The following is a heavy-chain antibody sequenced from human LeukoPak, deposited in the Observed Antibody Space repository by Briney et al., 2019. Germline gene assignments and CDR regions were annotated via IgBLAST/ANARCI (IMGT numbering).Heavy chain of an antibody. J-gene: IGHJ4*02. Sequence: PGGSLRLSCAASGFTFRSYSLNWVRPAPRRGLEGVSCINSSRSYISYADSVKSRFTISRDNAKNSLYLQMNSLRAEDTAVYYCARAGLRYFDWLPPHYFDYWGQGTLVTVSS. CDR3: ARAGLRYFDWLPPHYFDY. D-gene: IGHD3-9*01. CDR1: GFTFRSYS. CDR2: INSSRSYI. V-gene: IGHV3-21*01.